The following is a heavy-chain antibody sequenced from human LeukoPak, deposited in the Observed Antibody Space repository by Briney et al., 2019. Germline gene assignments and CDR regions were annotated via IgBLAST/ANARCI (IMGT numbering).Heavy chain of an antibody. V-gene: IGHV2-5*02. CDR2: IYWDDDK. J-gene: IGHJ3*02. D-gene: IGHD3-9*01. CDR3: AHRTYYDILTGDPNAFDI. CDR1: GFSLSTSGVG. Sequence: SGPTLVNPTQTLTLTCTFSGFSLSTSGVGVGWIRQPPGKALEWLALIYWDDDKRYSPSLKSRLTITKDTSKNQVVLTMTNMDPVDTATYLCAHRTYYDILTGDPNAFDIWGQGTMVTVSS.